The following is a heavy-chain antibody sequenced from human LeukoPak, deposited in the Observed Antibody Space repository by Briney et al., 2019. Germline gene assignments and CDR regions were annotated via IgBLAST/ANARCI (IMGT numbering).Heavy chain of an antibody. D-gene: IGHD3-10*01. CDR1: GFTFSSYG. J-gene: IGHJ4*02. Sequence: GGSLRLSCAASGFTFSSYGMSWVRQAPGKGLVWVSGINSDGGTTTYADSVKGRFTISRDNAKNTLYLQMNNLRAEDTAIYYCATVHYVSGSYYRLFYWGQGTLVTVSS. V-gene: IGHV3-74*01. CDR3: ATVHYVSGSYYRLFY. CDR2: INSDGGTT.